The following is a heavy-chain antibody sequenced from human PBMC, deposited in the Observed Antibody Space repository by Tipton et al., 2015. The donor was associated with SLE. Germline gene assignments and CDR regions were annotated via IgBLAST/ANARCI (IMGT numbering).Heavy chain of an antibody. V-gene: IGHV4-34*01. CDR3: ARDPRSIAVAATY. Sequence: LRLSCAVYGGSFSGYYWSWIRQPPGKGLEWIGEINHSGSTNYNPSLKSRVTISVDTAKNQFSLKLSSVTAADTAVYYCARDPRSIAVAATYWGQGTLVTVSS. CDR2: INHSGST. CDR1: GGSFSGYY. J-gene: IGHJ4*02. D-gene: IGHD6-19*01.